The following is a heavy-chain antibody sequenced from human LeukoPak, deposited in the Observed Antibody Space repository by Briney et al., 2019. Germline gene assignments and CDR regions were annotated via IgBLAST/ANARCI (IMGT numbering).Heavy chain of an antibody. CDR3: ARQKKSHGNFDY. Sequence: GSSVKVSCKASGGTFSSYAISWVRQAPGQGLEWMGGIIPIFGTANYAQKFQGRVTITADESTSTAYMELSSLRSEDTAVYYCARQKKSHGNFDYWGQGTLVTVSS. J-gene: IGHJ4*02. V-gene: IGHV1-69*01. CDR2: IIPIFGTA. D-gene: IGHD1-26*01. CDR1: GGTFSSYA.